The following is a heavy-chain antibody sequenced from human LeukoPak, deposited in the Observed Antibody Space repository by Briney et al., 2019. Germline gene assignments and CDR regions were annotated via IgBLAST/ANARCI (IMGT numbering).Heavy chain of an antibody. Sequence: GESMKISSTGSGYSITSYWIGWVRQLPGKGLEWMGIIYPGDSDTRYSPSFQGQVTISADKSISTAYLQWSSLKASDTAMYYCAAQGIAAAGYFDYWGQGTLVTVSS. CDR2: IYPGDSDT. D-gene: IGHD6-13*01. CDR1: GYSITSYW. J-gene: IGHJ4*02. V-gene: IGHV5-51*01. CDR3: AAQGIAAAGYFDY.